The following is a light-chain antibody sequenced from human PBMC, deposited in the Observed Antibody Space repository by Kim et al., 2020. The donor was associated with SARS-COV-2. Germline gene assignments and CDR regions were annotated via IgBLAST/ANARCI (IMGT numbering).Light chain of an antibody. CDR2: EVS. J-gene: IGKJ4*01. CDR3: MQSIQLPLT. Sequence: PAPMSCKSSQSLRHSDGKTYFYWYLQKPGQSPQLLIYEVSNRFYGVPDRFSGSGSGTDFTLKISRVEAEDVGVYYCMQSIQLPLTFGGGTKVDIK. CDR1: QSLRHSDGKTY. V-gene: IGKV2D-29*02.